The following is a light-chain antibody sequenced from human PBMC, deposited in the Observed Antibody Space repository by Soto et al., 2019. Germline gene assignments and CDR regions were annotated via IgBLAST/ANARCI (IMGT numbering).Light chain of an antibody. Sequence: AIPMTQSPSSLSASVGDRVTIACRASQDITNDLGWYQQKPGKAPKLLIYSASSLQGGVPSRFSGSGSGTDFTLAISSLQPEDFATYYCLQYYNYPYTFGQGTKLEIK. J-gene: IGKJ2*01. CDR1: QDITND. CDR3: LQYYNYPYT. CDR2: SAS. V-gene: IGKV1-6*01.